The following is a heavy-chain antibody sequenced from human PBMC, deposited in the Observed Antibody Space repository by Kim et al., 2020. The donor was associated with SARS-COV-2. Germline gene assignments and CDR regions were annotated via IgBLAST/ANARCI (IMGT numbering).Heavy chain of an antibody. V-gene: IGHV3-48*04. CDR2: ISSSSSTI. CDR1: GFTFSGYS. J-gene: IGHJ5*02. D-gene: IGHD1-26*01. Sequence: GGSLRLSCAASGFTFSGYSMNWVRQAPGKGLEWVSYISSSSSTIYYADSVKGRFTISRDNAKNSLYLQMNSLRAEDTAVYFCAREAVEWELQSWGQGTLVTVSS. CDR3: AREAVEWELQS.